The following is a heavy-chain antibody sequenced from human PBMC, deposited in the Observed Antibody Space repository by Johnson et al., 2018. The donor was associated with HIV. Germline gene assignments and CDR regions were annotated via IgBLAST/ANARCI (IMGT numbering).Heavy chain of an antibody. D-gene: IGHD3-9*01. CDR2: ISSSGSSI. CDR1: GFTFSDYY. V-gene: IGHV3-11*01. J-gene: IGHJ3*02. Sequence: QVQLVESGGGLVKTGGSLRLACAASGFTFSDYYMNWIRQAPGKGLEWVSYISSSGSSISYADSVKGRFTISRDNSKNTLYLQMNSLRAEDPAVYYCAKDSEFRYFDWLHDAFDIWGQGTMVTVSS. CDR3: AKDSEFRYFDWLHDAFDI.